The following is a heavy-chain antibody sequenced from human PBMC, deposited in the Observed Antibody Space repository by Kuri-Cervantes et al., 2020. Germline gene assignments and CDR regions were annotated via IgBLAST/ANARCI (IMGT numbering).Heavy chain of an antibody. Sequence: GGSLRLSCAASGFTFDDYAMHWVRQAPGKGLEWVSGISWNSGSIGYADSVKGRLTISRDNSKNTLYLQMNSLRAEDTAVYYCAKVLSYDDIVVVVAATFDAFDIWGQGTMVTVSS. V-gene: IGHV3-9*01. J-gene: IGHJ3*02. CDR3: AKVLSYDDIVVVVAATFDAFDI. CDR2: ISWNSGSI. D-gene: IGHD2-15*01. CDR1: GFTFDDYA.